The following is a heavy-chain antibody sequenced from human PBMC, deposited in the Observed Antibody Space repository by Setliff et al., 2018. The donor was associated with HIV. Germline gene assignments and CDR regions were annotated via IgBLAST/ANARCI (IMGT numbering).Heavy chain of an antibody. Sequence: ASETLSLTCALSGDSVTSSSWWGWVRQPPGKGLEWIGEIYRSGSTNYNPSLKSRVTISLDKSKNQFSLKVNSVTAADTAVYYCARLPDINSWPFDYWARGTLVTVSS. CDR2: IYRSGST. D-gene: IGHD6-13*01. CDR3: ARLPDINSWPFDY. V-gene: IGHV4-4*02. CDR1: GDSVTSSSW. J-gene: IGHJ4*02.